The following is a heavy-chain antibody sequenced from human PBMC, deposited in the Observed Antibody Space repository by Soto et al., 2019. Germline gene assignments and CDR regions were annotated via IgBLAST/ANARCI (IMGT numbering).Heavy chain of an antibody. Sequence: ASVKVSCKDSGYTFTGYYMHWVRQAPGQGLEWMGWINPNSGGTNYAQKFQGRVTMTRDTSISTAYMELSRVRSDDTAVYYCARXRSRRSYSYYYYYGMDVWGQGTPVTVSS. D-gene: IGHD2-2*01. CDR3: ARXRSRRSYSYYYYYGMDV. CDR1: GYTFTGYY. CDR2: INPNSGGT. V-gene: IGHV1-2*02. J-gene: IGHJ6*02.